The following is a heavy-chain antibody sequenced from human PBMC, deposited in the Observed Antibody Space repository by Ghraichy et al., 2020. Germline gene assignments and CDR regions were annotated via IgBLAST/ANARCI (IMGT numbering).Heavy chain of an antibody. J-gene: IGHJ4*02. V-gene: IGHV3-23*01. CDR3: AKDKSYSGSYYVY. CDR2: ISGNGGST. CDR1: GFTFSSYV. Sequence: GGSLRLSCAASGFTFSSYVMSWVRQAPGKGLEWVSAISGNGGSTYYADSVKGRFTISRDNSKNTLYLQMNSLRAEDTAVYYCAKDKSYSGSYYVYWGQGTLVTVSS. D-gene: IGHD1-26*01.